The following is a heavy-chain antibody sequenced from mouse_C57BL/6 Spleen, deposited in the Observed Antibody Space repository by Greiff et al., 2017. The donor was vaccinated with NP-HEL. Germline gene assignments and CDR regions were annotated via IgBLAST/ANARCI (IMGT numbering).Heavy chain of an antibody. CDR3: ARSGTSDY. V-gene: IGHV1-80*01. Sequence: VNVVESGAELVKPGASVKISCKASGYAFSSYWMNWVKQRPGKGLEWIGQIYPGDGDTNYNGKFKGKATLTADKSSSTAYMQLSSLTSEDSAVYFCARSGTSDYWGQGTTLTVSS. CDR1: GYAFSSYW. CDR2: IYPGDGDT. J-gene: IGHJ2*01. D-gene: IGHD3-3*01.